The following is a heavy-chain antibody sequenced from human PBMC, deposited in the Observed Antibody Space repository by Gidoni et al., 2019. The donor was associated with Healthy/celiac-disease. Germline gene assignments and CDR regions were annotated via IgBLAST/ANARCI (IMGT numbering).Heavy chain of an antibody. Sequence: VQLVESGGGVVQPGRSLRLSCAASGFTFSSYGMHWVRQAPGKGLEWVAVISYDGSNKYYADSVKGRFTISRDNSKNTLYLQMNSLRAEDTAVYYCAKDLGSGWYRGVGYYFDYWGQGTLVTVAS. CDR3: AKDLGSGWYRGVGYYFDY. J-gene: IGHJ4*02. D-gene: IGHD6-19*01. CDR2: ISYDGSNK. V-gene: IGHV3-30*18. CDR1: GFTFSSYG.